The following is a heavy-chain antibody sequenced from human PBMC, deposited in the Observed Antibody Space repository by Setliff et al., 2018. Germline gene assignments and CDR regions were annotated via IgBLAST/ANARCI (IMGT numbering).Heavy chain of an antibody. CDR2: INGDATIA. CDR3: AALDWGENFYNVDV. V-gene: IGHV3-74*01. J-gene: IGHJ6*03. Sequence: GGSLRLSCTVYGFSFNKYWMYWVRQAPGKGPEWVSRINGDATIAHYADSVKGRFTISRDNARNALYLQMVSLRGEDTGVYFCAALDWGENFYNVDVWGKGTTVTVSS. CDR1: GFSFNKYW. D-gene: IGHD7-27*01.